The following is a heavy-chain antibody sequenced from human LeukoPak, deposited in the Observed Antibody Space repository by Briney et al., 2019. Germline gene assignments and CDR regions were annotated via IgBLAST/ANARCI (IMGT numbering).Heavy chain of an antibody. D-gene: IGHD3-10*01. CDR2: IVVGSGNT. J-gene: IGHJ6*03. V-gene: IGHV1-58*02. CDR3: AAVLIPYYYGSGSSPYYYMDV. Sequence: GASVKVSCRASGYTFTSYGISWVRQAPGQGLEWIGWIVVGSGNTNYAQKFQERVTITRDMSTSTAYMELSSLRSEDTAVYYCAAVLIPYYYGSGSSPYYYMDVWGKGTTVTVSS. CDR1: GYTFTSYG.